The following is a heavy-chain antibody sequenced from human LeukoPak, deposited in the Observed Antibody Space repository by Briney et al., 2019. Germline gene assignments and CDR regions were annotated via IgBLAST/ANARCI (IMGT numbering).Heavy chain of an antibody. D-gene: IGHD4-17*01. J-gene: IGHJ3*02. CDR2: ISTSTI. V-gene: IGHV3-48*04. Sequence: GGSLRLSCAASGFTFSSYNMNWVRQAPGKGLECVSYISTSTIYYADSVKGRFTISRDNAKNSLYLQMNSLRAGDTAVYYCASLTTLDAFDIWGQGTMVAVSS. CDR1: GFTFSSYN. CDR3: ASLTTLDAFDI.